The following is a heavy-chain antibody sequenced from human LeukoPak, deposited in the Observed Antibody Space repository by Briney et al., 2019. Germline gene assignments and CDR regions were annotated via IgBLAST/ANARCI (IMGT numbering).Heavy chain of an antibody. D-gene: IGHD3-22*01. CDR3: AKDGYYYDTSDKGGMDV. CDR1: GFTFSSYG. CDR2: ISGSGGST. Sequence: GGSLRLSCAASGFTFSSYGMHWVRQAPGKGLEWVSAISGSGGSTYYADSVKGRFTISRDNSKNTLYLQMNSLRAEDTAVYYCAKDGYYYDTSDKGGMDVWGQGTTVTVSS. J-gene: IGHJ6*02. V-gene: IGHV3-23*01.